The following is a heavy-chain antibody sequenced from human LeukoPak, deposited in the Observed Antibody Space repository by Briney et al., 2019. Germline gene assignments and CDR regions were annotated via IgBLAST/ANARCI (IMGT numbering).Heavy chain of an antibody. CDR2: IYTSGST. CDR1: GGSISSGSYY. D-gene: IGHD2-2*01. CDR3: ARALIFGTSSYYYYMDV. J-gene: IGHJ6*03. V-gene: IGHV4-61*02. Sequence: SETLSLTCTVSGGSISSGSYYWSWIRQPAGKGLEWIGRIYTSGSTNYNPSLKSRVTISVDTSKNQFSLKLSSVTAADTAVYYCARALIFGTSSYYYYMDVWGKGTTVTVSS.